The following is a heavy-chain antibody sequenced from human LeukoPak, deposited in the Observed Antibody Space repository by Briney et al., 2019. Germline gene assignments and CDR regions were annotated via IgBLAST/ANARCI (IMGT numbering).Heavy chain of an antibody. CDR1: GYTFTSYG. Sequence: ASVTASCKASGYTFTSYGISWVRQAPGQGLEWMGWISAYNGNTNYAQKLQGRVTMTTDTSTSTAYMELRSLRSDDTAVYYCARAYGSGTSYHPDYWGQGTLVTVSS. D-gene: IGHD3-10*01. CDR2: ISAYNGNT. V-gene: IGHV1-18*01. CDR3: ARAYGSGTSYHPDY. J-gene: IGHJ4*02.